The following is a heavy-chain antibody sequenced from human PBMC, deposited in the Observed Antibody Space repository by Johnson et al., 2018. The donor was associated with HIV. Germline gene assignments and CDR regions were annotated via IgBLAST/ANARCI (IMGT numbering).Heavy chain of an antibody. J-gene: IGHJ3*02. CDR3: ATGSPTVTTNAFDI. V-gene: IGHV3-66*01. CDR1: GFTVSSNY. Sequence: VQLVESGGGLVQPGGSLRLSCAASGFTVSSNYMSWVRQAPGKGLEWVSVIYSGGSTYYADSVKGRFTISRDNSKNTLSLQMNSLRAEETAVYYCATGSPTVTTNAFDIWGQGTMVTVSS. CDR2: IYSGGST. D-gene: IGHD4-17*01.